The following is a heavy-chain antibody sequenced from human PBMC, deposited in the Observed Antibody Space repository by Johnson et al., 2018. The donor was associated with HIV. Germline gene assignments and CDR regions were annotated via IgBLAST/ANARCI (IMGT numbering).Heavy chain of an antibody. Sequence: VQLVEYGGGLVQPGGSLRLSCAASGFTFSSYWMSWVRQAPGKGLEWVANIKQDGSEKCYVDSVKGRITICRDNDKNSLYLQMNSLRVEETAWYYCARDGEYCTGGICYSNVFDIWGQGTMVIVSS. D-gene: IGHD2-8*02. CDR1: GFTFSSYW. V-gene: IGHV3-7*03. J-gene: IGHJ3*02. CDR2: IKQDGSEK. CDR3: ARDGEYCTGGICYSNVFDI.